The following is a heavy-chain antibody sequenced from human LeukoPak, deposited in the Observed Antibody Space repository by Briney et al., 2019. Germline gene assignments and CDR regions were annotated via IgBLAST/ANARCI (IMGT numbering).Heavy chain of an antibody. D-gene: IGHD2-15*01. Sequence: SETLSLTCTVSGGSISSYYWSWIRQPAGKGLEWIGRIYTSGSTNYNPSLKSRVTMSVDTPKNQFSLKLSSVTAADTAVYYCARDRAYCSGGSCYNWFDPWGQGTLVTVSS. J-gene: IGHJ5*02. V-gene: IGHV4-4*07. CDR1: GGSISSYY. CDR2: IYTSGST. CDR3: ARDRAYCSGGSCYNWFDP.